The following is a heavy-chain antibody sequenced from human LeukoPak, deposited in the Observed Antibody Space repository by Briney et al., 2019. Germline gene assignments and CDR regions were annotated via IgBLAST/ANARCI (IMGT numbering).Heavy chain of an antibody. V-gene: IGHV1-2*04. CDR2: INPNSGGT. J-gene: IGHJ6*02. D-gene: IGHD5-18*01. Sequence: GASVKVSCKASGYTFTGYYMHWVRQALGQGLEWMGWINPNSGGTNYAQKFQGWVTMTRDTSISTAYMELSRLRSDDTAVYYCARGDTAMAFDYYGMDVWGQGPRSPSP. CDR3: ARGDTAMAFDYYGMDV. CDR1: GYTFTGYY.